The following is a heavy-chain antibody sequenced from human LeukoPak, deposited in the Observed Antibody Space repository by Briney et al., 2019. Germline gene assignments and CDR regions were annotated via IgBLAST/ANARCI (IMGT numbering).Heavy chain of an antibody. Sequence: PSETLSLTCTVSGGSISSYYWSWIRQPPGKGLECIGYIYYSGSTNYNPSLKSRATISVDTSKNQFSLKLSSVTAADTAVYYCARLPRGYSGYDSALDYWGQGTLVTVSS. CDR3: ARLPRGYSGYDSALDY. D-gene: IGHD5-12*01. V-gene: IGHV4-59*08. CDR2: IYYSGST. CDR1: GGSISSYY. J-gene: IGHJ4*02.